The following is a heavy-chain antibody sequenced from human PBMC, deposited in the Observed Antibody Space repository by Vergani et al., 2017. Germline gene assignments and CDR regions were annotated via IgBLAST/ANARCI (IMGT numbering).Heavy chain of an antibody. Sequence: QVQLVESAGGVVQPGGSLSLSCAASGFTFSNFAMHWIRQAPGTGLEWLAYIGKDGINTRYRDAVKGRFTVSTNNPKDILYLQMDSLRSEDTARYYCAKYLRDSTDGLPDSWGPGTLVIVSS. CDR1: GFTFSNFA. CDR3: AKYLRDSTDGLPDS. J-gene: IGHJ4*02. V-gene: IGHV3-30*02. D-gene: IGHD2-21*02. CDR2: IGKDGINT.